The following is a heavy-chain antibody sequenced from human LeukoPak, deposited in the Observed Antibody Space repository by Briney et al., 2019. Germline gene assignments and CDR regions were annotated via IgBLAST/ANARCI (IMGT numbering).Heavy chain of an antibody. D-gene: IGHD4-17*01. J-gene: IGHJ4*02. V-gene: IGHV3-30-3*01. CDR1: GFTFSSYA. CDR2: ISYDGSNK. CDR3: ARGVFNDYGHFDY. Sequence: PGGSLRLSCAASGFTFSSYAMHWVRQAPGKGLEWVAVISYDGSNKYYADSVKGRFTISRDNSKNTLYLQMNSLRAEDTAVYYCARGVFNDYGHFDYWGQGTLVTVSS.